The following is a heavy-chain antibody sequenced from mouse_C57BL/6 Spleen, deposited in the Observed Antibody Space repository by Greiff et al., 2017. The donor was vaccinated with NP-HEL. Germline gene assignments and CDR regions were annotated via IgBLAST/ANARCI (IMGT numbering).Heavy chain of an antibody. CDR2: INAGSGGT. J-gene: IGHJ3*01. Sequence: QVQLQQSGAELVRPGTSLKVSCKASGYAFTNYLIEWVQQRPGQGLEWMGAINAGSGGTKYKEKFKGRTTLTTDKAYSTAYMQLSHLKSEDSAMYFCARDGGYYFAYWGQGTLVTVSA. CDR1: GYAFTNYL. CDR3: ARDGGYYFAY. V-gene: IGHV1-54*01. D-gene: IGHD2-3*01.